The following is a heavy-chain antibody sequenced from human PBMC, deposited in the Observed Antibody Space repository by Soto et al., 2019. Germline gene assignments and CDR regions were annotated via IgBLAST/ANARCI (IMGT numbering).Heavy chain of an antibody. V-gene: IGHV3-23*01. CDR2: ISGSGGST. Sequence: EVQLLESGGGLVQPGGSLRLSCAASGFTFSSYAMSWVRQAPGKGLEWVSAISGSGGSTYYADSVKGRFTISRDNSKNTLYLQMNSLRAEDTAVYYCARVGLRYKGMDVWGQGTTVTVSS. J-gene: IGHJ6*02. CDR1: GFTFSSYA. D-gene: IGHD3-9*01. CDR3: ARVGLRYKGMDV.